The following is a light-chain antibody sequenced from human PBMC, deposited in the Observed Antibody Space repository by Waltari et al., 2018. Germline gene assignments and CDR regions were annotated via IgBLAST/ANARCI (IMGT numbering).Light chain of an antibody. CDR2: AAS. J-gene: IGKJ1*01. CDR1: QSISHC. Sequence: DIQMSESPSSLSAAGVDRVPSTCRESQSISHCLNWYQQKPGKAPKLRIYAASSLQGGVPSRFSGSGSGTDFTLTISSLQPEDFATYYCQQCYSTPRTLGQGTNVEIK. V-gene: IGKV1-39*01. CDR3: QQCYSTPRT.